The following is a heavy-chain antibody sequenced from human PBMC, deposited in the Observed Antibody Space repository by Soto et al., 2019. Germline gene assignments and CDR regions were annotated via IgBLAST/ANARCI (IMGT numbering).Heavy chain of an antibody. D-gene: IGHD6-19*01. CDR1: GGSISGSY. CDR3: ARSVAVPGAHIDY. V-gene: IGHV4-59*01. Sequence: SETLSLTCSVSGGSISGSYWSWIRQSPGKGLEWLGYVYYTGSTNYSPSLRRRVSISVDTSKNEFSLRLSSVTAADTAVYFCARSVAVPGAHIDYWGQGTQVTVSS. J-gene: IGHJ4*02. CDR2: VYYTGST.